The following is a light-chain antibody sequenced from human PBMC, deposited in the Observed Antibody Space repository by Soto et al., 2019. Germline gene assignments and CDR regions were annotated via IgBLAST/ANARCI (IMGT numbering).Light chain of an antibody. J-gene: IGLJ1*01. V-gene: IGLV2-14*01. CDR2: EVS. CDR3: SSYKSRSTYV. Sequence: QSVLAQPASVSGSPGQSITISCTGTSSDVGGYNYVSWYQQHPGKAPKLMIYEVSNRPSGVSNRFSGSKSGNTASLTISGLQDEEEADHYCSSYKSRSTYVFGTGTKVTV. CDR1: SSDVGGYNY.